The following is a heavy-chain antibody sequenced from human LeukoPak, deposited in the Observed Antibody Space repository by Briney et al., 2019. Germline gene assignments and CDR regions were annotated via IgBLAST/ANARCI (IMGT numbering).Heavy chain of an antibody. J-gene: IGHJ6*03. CDR3: ARFAAGGSYYYYMDV. Sequence: GGSLRLSCAASGFTFSSYAMNWVRQPPGKGLEWVSNIGTSSTTIYYADSVKGRFTISRDNAKNSLYLQMNSLRADDTAVYYCARFAAGGSYYYYMDVWGKGTTVTVSS. D-gene: IGHD6-25*01. CDR1: GFTFSSYA. CDR2: IGTSSTTI. V-gene: IGHV3-48*01.